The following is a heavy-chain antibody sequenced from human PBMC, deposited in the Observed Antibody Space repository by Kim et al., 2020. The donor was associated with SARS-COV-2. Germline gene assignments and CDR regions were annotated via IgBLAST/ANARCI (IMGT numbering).Heavy chain of an antibody. CDR2: ISYDGSNK. V-gene: IGHV3-30-3*01. D-gene: IGHD3-16*01. J-gene: IGHJ6*03. CDR3: ARWTEYVSYYYMDV. Sequence: GGSLRLSCAASGFTFSSYAMHWVRQAPGKGLEWVAVISYDGSNKYYADSVKGRFTISRDNSKNTLYLQMNSLRAEDTAVYYCARWTEYVSYYYMDVWGKGTTVTVSS. CDR1: GFTFSSYA.